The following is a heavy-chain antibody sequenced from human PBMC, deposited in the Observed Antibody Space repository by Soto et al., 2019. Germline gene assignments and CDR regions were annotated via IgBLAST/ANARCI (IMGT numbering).Heavy chain of an antibody. V-gene: IGHV4-31*03. CDR1: GGSISSGGYY. J-gene: IGHJ4*02. Sequence: ASETLSLTCTVSGGSISSGGYYWSWIRQHPGKGLEWIGYIYYSGSTYYNPSLKSRVTISVDTSKNQFSLELSSVTAADTAVYYCARVDSGWYGYFDYWGQGTLVTVSS. CDR2: IYYSGST. CDR3: ARVDSGWYGYFDY. D-gene: IGHD6-19*01.